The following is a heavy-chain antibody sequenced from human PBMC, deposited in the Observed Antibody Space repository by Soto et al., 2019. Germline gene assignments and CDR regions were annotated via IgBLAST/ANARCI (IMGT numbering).Heavy chain of an antibody. CDR3: ARVRIVGATRGPLDI. Sequence: PGGSLRLSCAASGFTFSSYAMHWVRQAPGKGLEWVAVISYDGSNKYYADSVKGRFTISRDNSKNTLYLQMNSLRAEDTDVYYCARVRIVGATRGPLDIWGKGTTVTVSS. CDR2: ISYDGSNK. J-gene: IGHJ6*04. CDR1: GFTFSSYA. D-gene: IGHD1-26*01. V-gene: IGHV3-30-3*01.